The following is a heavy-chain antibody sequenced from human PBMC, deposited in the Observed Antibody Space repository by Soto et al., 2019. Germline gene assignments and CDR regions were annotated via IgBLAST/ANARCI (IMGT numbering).Heavy chain of an antibody. CDR1: GYTFTSYD. CDR2: MNPNSGNT. V-gene: IGHV1-8*01. D-gene: IGHD2-15*01. CDR3: ARGGVEAAQDYYYYYLYV. J-gene: IGHJ6*03. Sequence: VQLVQSGAEVKKHGASVKVYCKASGYTFTSYDINWVRQATGQGLEWIGWMNPNSGNTVYAQKFQGRVTMTRNTSISTAYMELSSLRSEDTAVYYCARGGVEAAQDYYYYYLYVWGKGTTVTVAS.